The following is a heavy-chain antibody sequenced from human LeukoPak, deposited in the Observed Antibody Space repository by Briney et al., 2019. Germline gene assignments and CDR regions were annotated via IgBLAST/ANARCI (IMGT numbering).Heavy chain of an antibody. D-gene: IGHD5-24*01. V-gene: IGHV4-34*01. J-gene: IGHJ4*02. CDR1: GGPFSGYY. CDR2: INHSGST. CDR3: ARGPVEMATIPFDY. Sequence: SETLSLTCAVYGGPFSGYYWSWIRQPPGKGLEWIGEINHSGSTNYNPSLKSRVTISVDTSKNQFSLKLSSVTAADTAVYYCARGPVEMATIPFDYWGQGTLVTVSS.